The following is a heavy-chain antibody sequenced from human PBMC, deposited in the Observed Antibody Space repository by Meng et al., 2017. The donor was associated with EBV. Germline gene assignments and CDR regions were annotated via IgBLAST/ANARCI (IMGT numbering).Heavy chain of an antibody. J-gene: IGHJ4*02. Sequence: QAQWVQSAAEVKKPGSSVKVSCKASGDTFRNYGISWVRQAPGQGLEWLGWFIPNNGAPNYAQTFHGRVTITADESTSTDYMDLSSLRSDDTAVYYCASVSVRVNTPDYWGQGTLVTVSS. CDR3: ASVSVRVNTPDY. D-gene: IGHD4-17*01. CDR1: GDTFRNYG. V-gene: IGHV1-69*01. CDR2: FIPNNGAP.